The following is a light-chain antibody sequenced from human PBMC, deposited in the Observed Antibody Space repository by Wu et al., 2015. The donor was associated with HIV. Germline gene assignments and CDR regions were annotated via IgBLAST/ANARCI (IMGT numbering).Light chain of an antibody. V-gene: IGKV1-39*01. J-gene: IGKJ2*01. CDR2: LAS. CDR3: QQTYSIPYD. Sequence: DIHTTQSPSSLSASVGDRVTITCRTSRSIGNFLNWYQQKPGKAPKLLIYLASHLQGGVPSRFSGSSSGADFTLTISDLQPEDFATYFCQQTYSIPYDVGQGTKLDIK. CDR1: RSIGNF.